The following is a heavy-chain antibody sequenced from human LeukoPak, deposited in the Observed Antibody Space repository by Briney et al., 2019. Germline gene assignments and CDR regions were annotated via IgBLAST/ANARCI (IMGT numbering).Heavy chain of an antibody. D-gene: IGHD4-17*01. V-gene: IGHV5-10-1*01. J-gene: IGHJ5*02. Sequence: GESLKISCKGSEYRFTSYWITWLRQMPGKGLGWMGTIDPSDSYTNYSPSFQGHVTISADKSISTAYLQWSSLKASDTAMYYCARDYGDYISWFDPWGQGTLVTVSS. CDR3: ARDYGDYISWFDP. CDR1: EYRFTSYW. CDR2: IDPSDSYT.